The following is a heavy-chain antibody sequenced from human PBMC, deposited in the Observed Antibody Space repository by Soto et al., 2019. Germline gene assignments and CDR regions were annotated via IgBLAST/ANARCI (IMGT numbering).Heavy chain of an antibody. J-gene: IGHJ6*02. CDR1: GFTFSSYS. D-gene: IGHD3-10*01. CDR3: ARDGLFLWFGELKYYYYGMDV. CDR2: ISSSSSTI. V-gene: IGHV3-48*02. Sequence: GGSLRLSCAASGFTFSSYSMNWVRQAPGKGLEWVSYISSSSSTIYYADSVKGRFTISRDNAKNSLNLQMNSLRDEDTAVYYCARDGLFLWFGELKYYYYGMDVWGQGTTVTVSS.